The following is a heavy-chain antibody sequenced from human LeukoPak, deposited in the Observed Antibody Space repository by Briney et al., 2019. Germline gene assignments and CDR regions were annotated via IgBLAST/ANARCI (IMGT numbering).Heavy chain of an antibody. CDR1: GFTPRSYD. CDR2: IRYDGSNK. CDR3: AKDITSSSWGNFDC. Sequence: PGGSLRLSCASSGFTPRSYDMHCVRQAPHKGLWWVAFIRYDGSNKYYADSVKSRFTISRDNSKNTLYLQMNSLRAEDTAVYYSAKDITSSSWGNFDCWGKGTLVTVSS. D-gene: IGHD6-13*01. J-gene: IGHJ4*02. V-gene: IGHV3-30*02.